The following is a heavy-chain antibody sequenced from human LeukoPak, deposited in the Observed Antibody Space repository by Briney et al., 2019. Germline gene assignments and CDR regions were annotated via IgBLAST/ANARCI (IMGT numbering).Heavy chain of an antibody. D-gene: IGHD3-10*01. Sequence: ASVKVSCKASGYTFAGYYMHWVRQAPGQGLEWMGWINPNSGGTNYAQKFQGRVTMTRDTSISTAYMELSRLRSDDTAVYYCARDMKLLWFGELVSYYYYYMDVWGKGTTATVSS. CDR3: ARDMKLLWFGELVSYYYYYMDV. V-gene: IGHV1-2*02. CDR1: GYTFAGYY. CDR2: INPNSGGT. J-gene: IGHJ6*03.